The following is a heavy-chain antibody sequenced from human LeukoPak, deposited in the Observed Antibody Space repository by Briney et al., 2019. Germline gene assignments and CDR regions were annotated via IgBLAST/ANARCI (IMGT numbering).Heavy chain of an antibody. CDR3: AKDEGSGYSYFDY. D-gene: IGHD3-22*01. J-gene: IGHJ4*02. CDR1: GFTFSSYA. Sequence: GGSLRLSCAASGFTFSSYAMSWVRQAPGKGLEWVSAISGSGGSTYYADSVKGRFTISRDNSKNTLYLQMNSLRAEDTAVYYSAKDEGSGYSYFDYWGQGTLVTVSS. V-gene: IGHV3-23*01. CDR2: ISGSGGST.